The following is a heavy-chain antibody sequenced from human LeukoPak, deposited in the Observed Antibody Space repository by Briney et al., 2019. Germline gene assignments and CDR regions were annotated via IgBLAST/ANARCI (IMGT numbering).Heavy chain of an antibody. J-gene: IGHJ4*02. CDR3: ARVHGLFGELFFDY. D-gene: IGHD3-10*02. CDR2: IYYSGST. Sequence: SETLSLTCTVSGGSISSYYWSWIRQPPGKGLEWIGYIYYSGSTNYNPSLKSRVTISVDTSKNQFSLKLSSVTAADTAVYYCARVHGLFGELFFDYWGQGTLVTVSS. CDR1: GGSISSYY. V-gene: IGHV4-59*01.